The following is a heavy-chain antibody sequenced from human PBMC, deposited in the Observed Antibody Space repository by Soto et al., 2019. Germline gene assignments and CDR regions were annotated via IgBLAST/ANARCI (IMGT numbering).Heavy chain of an antibody. J-gene: IGHJ5*02. CDR3: ASVVAAPAYNWFDP. D-gene: IGHD2-15*01. CDR2: IIPIFGTA. CDR1: GGTFSSYA. Sequence: QVQLVQSGAEVKKPGSSVKVSCKASGGTFSSYAISWVRQAPGQGLEWMGGIIPIFGTANYAQKFQGRVTITADESTRRAYVELSSLRSEDTAVYYCASVVAAPAYNWFDPWGQGSLVTVSS. V-gene: IGHV1-69*12.